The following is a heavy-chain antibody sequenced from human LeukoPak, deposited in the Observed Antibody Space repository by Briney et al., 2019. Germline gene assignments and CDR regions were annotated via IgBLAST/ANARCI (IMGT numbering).Heavy chain of an antibody. J-gene: IGHJ4*02. D-gene: IGHD2-2*01. CDR2: ISFDGNK. CDR1: GFKLSTDA. V-gene: IGHV3-30*04. CDR3: ARDPGSGYCSSTASCYRLTYFDY. Sequence: GSSLRLSCAASGFKLSTDAIHLVRQAPDKGLESVAVISFDGNKYYADSVTGRFTISRDNSKSMLYLQMNSLRPEDTAIYYCARDPGSGYCSSTASCYRLTYFDYWGQGTLVTVSS.